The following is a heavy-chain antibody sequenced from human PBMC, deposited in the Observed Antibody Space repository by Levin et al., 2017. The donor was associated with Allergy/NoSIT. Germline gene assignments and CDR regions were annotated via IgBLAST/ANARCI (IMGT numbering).Heavy chain of an antibody. CDR1: GFTFSSYA. CDR2: ISGSGGST. Sequence: RGESLKISCAASGFTFSSYAMSWVRQAPGKGLEWVSAISGSGGSTYYADSVKGRFTISRDNSKNTLYLQMNSLRAEDTAVYYCAKGSSSSPFHYWGQGTLVTVSS. D-gene: IGHD6-13*01. CDR3: AKGSSSSPFHY. V-gene: IGHV3-23*01. J-gene: IGHJ4*02.